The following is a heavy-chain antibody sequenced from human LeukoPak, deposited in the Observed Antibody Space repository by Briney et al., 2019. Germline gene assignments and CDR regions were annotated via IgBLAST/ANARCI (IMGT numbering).Heavy chain of an antibody. V-gene: IGHV4-39*01. CDR1: GGSISSSSYY. D-gene: IGHD1-26*01. CDR3: ARSGWAGDY. J-gene: IGHJ4*02. Sequence: SETLSLTCTVSGGSISSSSYYWGWLRQPPGKGLEWIGSIYYSGSTYYNPSLKSRVTISVDTSKNQFSLKLSSVSAADTAVYYCARSGWAGDYWGQGTLVTVSS. CDR2: IYYSGST.